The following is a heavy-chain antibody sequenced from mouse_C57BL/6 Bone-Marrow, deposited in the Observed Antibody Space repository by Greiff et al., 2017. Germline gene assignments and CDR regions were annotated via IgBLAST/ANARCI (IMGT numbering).Heavy chain of an antibody. V-gene: IGHV1-55*01. CDR1: GYTFTSYW. CDR3: ANLEYYGSPG. CDR2: IYPGSGST. J-gene: IGHJ4*01. Sequence: QVQLQQPGAELVKPGASVKMSCKASGYTFTSYWITWVKQRPGQGLEWIGDIYPGSGSTNYNEKFKSKGTLTVDTSSSTTYMQLTSLTSEDSAVYYCANLEYYGSPGWGQGTSVTVSS. D-gene: IGHD1-1*01.